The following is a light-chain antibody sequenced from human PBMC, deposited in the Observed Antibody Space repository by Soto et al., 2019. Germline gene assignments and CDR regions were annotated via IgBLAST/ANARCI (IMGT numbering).Light chain of an antibody. CDR3: SSYIPRITDWA. CDR1: SSDVGGYNL. J-gene: IGLJ3*02. CDR2: EVT. V-gene: IGLV2-14*03. Sequence: QSALTQPASVSGSPGQSITISCTGTSSDVGGYNLVSWYQQHPGEAPKHMIYEVTNRPSGVSNRFSGSKSGNTASLTISGLQAEDEADHYCSSYIPRITDWAFGGGTKVTVL.